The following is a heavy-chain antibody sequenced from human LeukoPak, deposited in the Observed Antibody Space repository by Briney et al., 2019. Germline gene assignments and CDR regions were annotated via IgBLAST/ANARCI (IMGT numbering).Heavy chain of an antibody. D-gene: IGHD2-15*01. CDR3: ARVPCSGGSCYFDY. CDR2: INTNTGNP. V-gene: IGHV7-4-1*01. Sequence: ASVKVSCKASGYTFTSYAMNWVRQAPGQGLEWMGWINTNTGNPTYAQGFTGRFVFSLDTSVSTAYLQIGSLKAEDTAVYYCARVPCSGGSCYFDYWGQGTLVTVSS. J-gene: IGHJ4*02. CDR1: GYTFTSYA.